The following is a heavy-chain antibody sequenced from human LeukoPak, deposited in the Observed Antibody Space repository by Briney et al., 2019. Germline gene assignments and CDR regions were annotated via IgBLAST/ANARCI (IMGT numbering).Heavy chain of an antibody. J-gene: IGHJ4*02. CDR3: ARAESGSYGYFDY. CDR1: RFTFSNYV. D-gene: IGHD1-26*01. Sequence: GSLRLSCAASRFTFSNYVMHWVRQAPGKGLEWVAVISYDGSDKYYADSVKGRFTISRDNSKNTLYLQMNSLRAEDTAVYYCARAESGSYGYFDYWGQGTLVTVSS. V-gene: IGHV3-30*03. CDR2: ISYDGSDK.